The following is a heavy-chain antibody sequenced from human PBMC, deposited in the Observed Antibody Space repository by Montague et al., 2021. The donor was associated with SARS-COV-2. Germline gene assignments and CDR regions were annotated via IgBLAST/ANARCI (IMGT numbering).Heavy chain of an antibody. CDR2: IYYSGST. CDR3: ARERRYCPGGSCYSSWFDP. V-gene: IGHV4-59*12. D-gene: IGHD2-15*01. J-gene: IGHJ5*01. CDR1: GGSISSYY. Sequence: SETLSLTCTVSGGSISSYYWSWIRQPPGKGLEWIGYIYYSGSTNYNPSLKSRVTISVATSKNQFSLTLSSVTAADTAVYYCARERRYCPGGSCYSSWFDPWGQGTLVTVSS.